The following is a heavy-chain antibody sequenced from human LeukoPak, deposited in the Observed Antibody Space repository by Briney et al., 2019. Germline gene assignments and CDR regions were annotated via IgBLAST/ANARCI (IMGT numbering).Heavy chain of an antibody. CDR2: ISGSGGST. J-gene: IGHJ4*02. CDR3: ARDPQLLWFGEYFGHFDY. Sequence: GGSLRLSCAASRFTFSSYAMSWVRQAPGKGLEWVSAISGSGGSTYYADSVKGRFTISRDNSKNTLYLQMNSLRVEDTAVYYCARDPQLLWFGEYFGHFDYWGQGTLVTVSS. CDR1: RFTFSSYA. V-gene: IGHV3-23*01. D-gene: IGHD3-10*01.